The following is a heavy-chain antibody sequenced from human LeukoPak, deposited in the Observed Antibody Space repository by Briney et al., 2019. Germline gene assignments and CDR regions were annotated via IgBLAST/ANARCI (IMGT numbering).Heavy chain of an antibody. V-gene: IGHV3-74*01. CDR1: GFTFSSYW. CDR2: INSDGSST. J-gene: IGHJ4*02. Sequence: GGSLRLSCAASGFTFSSYWMHWVRHAPGKGLVWVSRINSDGSSTSYADSVKGRFTISRDNAKNTLYLQMNSLKTEDTAVYYCSIHYYDDSNGYYYYFHYWGQGTLVTVSS. CDR3: SIHYYDDSNGYYYYFHY. D-gene: IGHD3-22*01.